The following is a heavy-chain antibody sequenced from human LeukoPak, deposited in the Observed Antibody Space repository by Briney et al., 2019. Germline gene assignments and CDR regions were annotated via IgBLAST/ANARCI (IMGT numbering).Heavy chain of an antibody. CDR1: GYTFTSYY. Sequence: GASVKVSCKASGYTFTSYYMHWVRQAPGQGLEWMGIINPSGGSTSYAQKFQGRVTMTRDMSTSTVYMELSSLRSEDTAVYYCARDSRRITIFGVVADTIDYWGQGTLVTVSS. V-gene: IGHV1-46*01. J-gene: IGHJ4*02. CDR2: INPSGGST. D-gene: IGHD3-3*01. CDR3: ARDSRRITIFGVVADTIDY.